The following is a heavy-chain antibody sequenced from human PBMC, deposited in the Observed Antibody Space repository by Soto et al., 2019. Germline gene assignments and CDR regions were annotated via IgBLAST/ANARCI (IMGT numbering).Heavy chain of an antibody. CDR3: ARVYGSGITGPYYYGMDV. J-gene: IGHJ6*02. V-gene: IGHV1-69*06. D-gene: IGHD3-10*01. CDR2: IIPIFGTA. Sequence: QVQLVQSGAEVKKPGSSVKVSCKASGGTFSSYAISWVRQAPGQGLEWMGGIIPIFGTANYAQKFQGRVTITADKSTSTAYMALSSLRSEDTAVYYCARVYGSGITGPYYYGMDVWGQGTTVTVSS. CDR1: GGTFSSYA.